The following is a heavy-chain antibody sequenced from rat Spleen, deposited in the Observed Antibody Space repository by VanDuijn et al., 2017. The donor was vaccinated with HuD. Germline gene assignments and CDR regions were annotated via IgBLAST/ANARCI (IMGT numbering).Heavy chain of an antibody. CDR2: ITKTGDNS. Sequence: EVQVVESGGGLVQPGGSLKLSCVASGFTFNNYWMTWIRQGPGKGLEWVASITKTGDNSFYPDSVKGRFTVSRVNAKSTLFLQMNSLRSEDTATYYCARHGSQFPWFAYWGQGTLVTVSS. J-gene: IGHJ3*01. D-gene: IGHD1-7*01. CDR3: ARHGSQFPWFAY. CDR1: GFTFNNYW. V-gene: IGHV5-31*01.